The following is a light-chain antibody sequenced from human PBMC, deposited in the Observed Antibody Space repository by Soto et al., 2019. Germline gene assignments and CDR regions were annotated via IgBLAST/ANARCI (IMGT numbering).Light chain of an antibody. CDR3: TSYAGTYSFFYV. CDR2: EVS. CDR1: SSEVGAYNY. V-gene: IGLV2-8*01. J-gene: IGLJ1*01. Sequence: QSALTQPPSPSGSPGQSVTISCTGTSSEVGAYNYVTWYQQLPGKAPKLIIYEVSKRPSGVPDRFSGSKSGNTASLTVSGLQAEDEADYYCTSYAGTYSFFYVFGTGTRSPS.